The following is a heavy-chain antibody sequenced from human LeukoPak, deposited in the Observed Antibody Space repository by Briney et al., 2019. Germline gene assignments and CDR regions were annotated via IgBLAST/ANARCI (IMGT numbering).Heavy chain of an antibody. CDR3: ARGDGYNFFDY. CDR2: FYIDGNT. D-gene: IGHD5-24*01. V-gene: IGHV3-66*01. J-gene: IGHJ4*02. Sequence: WESLRLSCAASGFTVSRNYMSWIRQGPGKGLEWVSVFYIDGNTYYADSVKGRFTISRDSSKNTMYLQMNSLRAEDTAVYYCARGDGYNFFDYWGQGTLVTVSS. CDR1: GFTVSRNY.